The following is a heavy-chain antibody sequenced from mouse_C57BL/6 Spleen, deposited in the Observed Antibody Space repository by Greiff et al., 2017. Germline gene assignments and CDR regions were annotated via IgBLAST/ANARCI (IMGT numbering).Heavy chain of an antibody. D-gene: IGHD1-3*01. J-gene: IGHJ4*01. CDR2: IYPGDGDT. CDR1: GYAFSSSW. Sequence: QVQLKQSGPELVKPGASVKISCKASGYAFSSSWMNWVKQRPGKGLEWIGRIYPGDGDTNYNGKFKGKATLTADKSSSTAYMRLSSLTSEDSAVYFCARWGKDYAMDYWGQGTSVTVSS. CDR3: ARWGKDYAMDY. V-gene: IGHV1-82*01.